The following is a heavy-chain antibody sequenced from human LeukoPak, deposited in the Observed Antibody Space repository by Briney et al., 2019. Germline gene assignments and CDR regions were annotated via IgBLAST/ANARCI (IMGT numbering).Heavy chain of an antibody. Sequence: ASVKVSCKASGYTFTGCYMHWVRQAPGQGLEWMGWINPNSGGTNYAQKFQGRVTMTRDTSISTAYMELSRLRSDDTAVYYCAREGSGIAARPLDYWGQGTLVTVSS. D-gene: IGHD6-6*01. V-gene: IGHV1-2*02. J-gene: IGHJ4*02. CDR2: INPNSGGT. CDR3: AREGSGIAARPLDY. CDR1: GYTFTGCY.